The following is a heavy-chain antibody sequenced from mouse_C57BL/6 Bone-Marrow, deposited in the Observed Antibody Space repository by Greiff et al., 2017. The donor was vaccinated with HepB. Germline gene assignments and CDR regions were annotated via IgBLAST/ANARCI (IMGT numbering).Heavy chain of an antibody. CDR3: TTGTYDY. V-gene: IGHV14-4*01. D-gene: IGHD3-3*01. CDR1: GFNIKDDY. J-gene: IGHJ2*01. Sequence: EVKLMESGAELVRPGASVKLSCTASGFNIKDDYMHWVKQRPEQGLEWIGWIDPENGDTEYASKFQGKATITADTSSNTAYLQLSSLTSEDTAVYYCTTGTYDYWGQGTTITVSS. CDR2: IDPENGDT.